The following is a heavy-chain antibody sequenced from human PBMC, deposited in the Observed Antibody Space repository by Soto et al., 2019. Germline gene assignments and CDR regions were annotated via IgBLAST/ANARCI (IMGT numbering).Heavy chain of an antibody. CDR1: GFTFNNYA. V-gene: IGHV3-23*01. CDR3: AKGRGGSGSLPPRVDF. D-gene: IGHD3-10*01. J-gene: IGHJ4*02. CDR2: ISGGGDTT. Sequence: EVQLLESGGGLVQPGGSLRLSCAASGFTFNNYAMTWVRQAPGKGLEWVSAISGGGDTTSYADSVKGRFTVSSDGSKSTLYLQMSSLRAEDTALYYCAKGRGGSGSLPPRVDFWGQGTLVTVSS.